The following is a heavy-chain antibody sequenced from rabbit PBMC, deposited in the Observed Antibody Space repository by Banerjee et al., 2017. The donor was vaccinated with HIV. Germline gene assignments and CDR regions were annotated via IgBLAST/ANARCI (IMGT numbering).Heavy chain of an antibody. J-gene: IGHJ4*01. CDR2: INTSSGNT. Sequence: EESGGGLVQPEGSLTLTCTASGFTLSSYWICWVRQAPGKGLEWIACINTSSGNTVYASWAKGRFTISKTSSTTVTLQMTSLTAADTATYFCARDLAGVIGWNFNLWGQGTLVTVS. D-gene: IGHD4-1*01. CDR1: GFTLSSYW. V-gene: IGHV1S45*01. CDR3: ARDLAGVIGWNFNL.